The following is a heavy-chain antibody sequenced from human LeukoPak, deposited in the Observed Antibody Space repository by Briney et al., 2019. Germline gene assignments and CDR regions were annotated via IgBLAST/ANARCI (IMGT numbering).Heavy chain of an antibody. CDR3: ARDSGSGWFEY. D-gene: IGHD6-19*01. V-gene: IGHV4-39*07. CDR2: IYYSGST. J-gene: IGHJ5*01. Sequence: SETLSLTCTVSGGSISSSSYYWGWIRQPPGKGLEWIGSIYYSGSTYYNPSLKSRVTISVDTSKNQFSLKLSSVTAADTAVYYCARDSGSGWFEYWGQGNLITVSS. CDR1: GGSISSSSYY.